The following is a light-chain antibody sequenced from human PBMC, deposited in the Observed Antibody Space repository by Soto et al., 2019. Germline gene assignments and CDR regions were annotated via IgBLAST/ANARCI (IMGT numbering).Light chain of an antibody. J-gene: IGLJ1*01. CDR3: ISFTTSVTYV. V-gene: IGLV2-14*03. CDR2: GVS. CDR1: SSDVGAYNY. Sequence: QSVLTQPASVLGAPGQVITVSCTGTSSDVGAYNYVSWYQQHPGKAPKLIISGVSNRPSGVSNRFSASKSGNTASLTISGLQAEDEADYYCISFTTSVTYVFGTGTKVTVL.